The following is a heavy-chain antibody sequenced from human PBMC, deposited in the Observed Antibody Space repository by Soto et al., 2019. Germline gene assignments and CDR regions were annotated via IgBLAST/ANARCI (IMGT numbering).Heavy chain of an antibody. V-gene: IGHV1-8*01. Sequence: GASVKVSCKASGYTFTSYDINWVRQATGQGLEWMGWMNPNSGNTGYAQKFQGRVTMTRNTSISTAYMELSSLRSEDTAVYYCARGPYYDFWSGYYSSYYGMDVWGQGTTVTVSS. CDR2: MNPNSGNT. CDR1: GYTFTSYD. J-gene: IGHJ6*02. CDR3: ARGPYYDFWSGYYSSYYGMDV. D-gene: IGHD3-3*01.